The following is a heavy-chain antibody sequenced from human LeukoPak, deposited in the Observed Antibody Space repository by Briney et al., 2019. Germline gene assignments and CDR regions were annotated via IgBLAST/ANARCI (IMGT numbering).Heavy chain of an antibody. D-gene: IGHD6-25*01. CDR2: ISGSGGST. Sequence: GGSLRLSCAASGFTFSDYSMNWVRRAPGKGLEWVSAISGSGGSTYYADSVKGRFTISRDNSMNTLYLQMNSLRAEDTAVYYCAKTAAPYYYYGMDVWGQGTTVTVSS. V-gene: IGHV3-23*01. CDR1: GFTFSDYS. CDR3: AKTAAPYYYYGMDV. J-gene: IGHJ6*02.